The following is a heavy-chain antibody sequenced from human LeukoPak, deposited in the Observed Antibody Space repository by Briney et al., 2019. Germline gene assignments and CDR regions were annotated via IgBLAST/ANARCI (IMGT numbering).Heavy chain of an antibody. Sequence: ASVKVSCKASGYTFTGYYMHWVRQAPGQGLEWMGWINPNSGGTNYAQNFQGRVTMTTDTSTTTAYMELGSLRSDDTALYYCAAKRIAAAALDYWGRGTLVTVSS. D-gene: IGHD6-13*01. CDR1: GYTFTGYY. CDR3: AAKRIAAAALDY. CDR2: INPNSGGT. V-gene: IGHV1-2*02. J-gene: IGHJ4*02.